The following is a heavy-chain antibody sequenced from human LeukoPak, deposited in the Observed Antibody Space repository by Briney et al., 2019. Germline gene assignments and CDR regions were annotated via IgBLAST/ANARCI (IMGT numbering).Heavy chain of an antibody. J-gene: IGHJ6*03. Sequence: GGSLRLSCAASGFTFSSYSMNWVRQAPGKGLEWVAVISSDGSNKYYADSVKGRFTISRDNSKNTLYLQMNSLRADDTAVYYCARDQITTVRGIIARSTPYYDYHYMDVWGKGTTVTVSS. CDR3: ARDQITTVRGIIARSTPYYDYHYMDV. CDR2: ISSDGSNK. CDR1: GFTFSSYS. D-gene: IGHD3-10*01. V-gene: IGHV3-30*03.